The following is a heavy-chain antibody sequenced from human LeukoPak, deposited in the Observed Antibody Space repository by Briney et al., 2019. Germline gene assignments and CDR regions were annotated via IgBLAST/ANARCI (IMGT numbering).Heavy chain of an antibody. J-gene: IGHJ1*01. CDR1: GGSLRGHY. CDR3: ARRDSGYAPTALQE. V-gene: IGHV4-34*01. Sequence: SETLSLTCAVFGGSLRGHYWTWIRQAPGKGLEWIGEINHTGSPRNYSPSLRSRVTMSIDTSKNQFSLTLMSVTAADTAVYYCARRDSGYAPTALQEWGQGTLVTVSA. D-gene: IGHD5-12*01. CDR2: INHTGSP.